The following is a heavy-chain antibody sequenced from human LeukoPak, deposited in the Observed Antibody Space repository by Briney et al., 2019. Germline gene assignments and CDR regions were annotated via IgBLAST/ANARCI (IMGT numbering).Heavy chain of an antibody. D-gene: IGHD3-22*01. Sequence: NPGESLKISCKGSGYRFTSYWIGWVREMPGKGLEWMGIIYPGDSDTTYSPSFQGQFTISADKSITTAYLQWSSRKASDTAMYFCARLIYYDSSGSVGYFDYWGQGTLVTVSS. J-gene: IGHJ4*02. CDR1: GYRFTSYW. CDR2: IYPGDSDT. CDR3: ARLIYYDSSGSVGYFDY. V-gene: IGHV5-51*01.